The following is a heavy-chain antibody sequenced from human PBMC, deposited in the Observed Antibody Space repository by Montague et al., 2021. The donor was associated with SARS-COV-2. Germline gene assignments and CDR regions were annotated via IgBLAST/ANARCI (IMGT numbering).Heavy chain of an antibody. CDR2: IYHLGGT. V-gene: IGHV4-4*02. D-gene: IGHD3-10*01. Sequence: SETLSLTCAVSGDSIISNNWWSWVRQTPHKGLEWIGEIYHLGGTNYNPSLESRITMSIDKSNNQSSLTLTSVTAADTAVYHCARLISMSRGPIRHYMWFDPWGQGTLVTVSS. J-gene: IGHJ5*02. CDR3: ARLISMSRGPIRHYMWFDP. CDR1: GDSIISNNW.